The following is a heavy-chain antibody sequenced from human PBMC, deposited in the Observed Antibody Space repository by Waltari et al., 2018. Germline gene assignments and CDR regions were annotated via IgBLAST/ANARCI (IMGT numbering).Heavy chain of an antibody. Sequence: QVQLQESGPGLVKPSETLSLTCTVSCGSITTFYWPWIRQTPGKGLEWIGNIYYSGSTNYSPSLKSRVTISVDTSKNQFSLNLSSVTAADTAVYYCARGGSGSRANFDCWGQGTLVTVSS. V-gene: IGHV4-59*01. D-gene: IGHD3-10*01. J-gene: IGHJ4*02. CDR2: IYYSGST. CDR3: ARGGSGSRANFDC. CDR1: CGSITTFY.